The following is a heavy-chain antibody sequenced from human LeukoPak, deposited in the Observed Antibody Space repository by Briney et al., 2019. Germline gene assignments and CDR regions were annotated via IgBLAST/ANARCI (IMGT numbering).Heavy chain of an antibody. CDR3: ARDPYSSSWYVRSGFFDY. CDR2: INPNSGGT. V-gene: IGHV1-2*02. CDR1: GYTFTGYY. J-gene: IGHJ4*02. D-gene: IGHD6-13*01. Sequence: GASVKVSCKASGYTFTGYYMHWVRQAPGQGLEWIGWINPNSGGTNYAQKFQGRVTMTRDTSISTAYMELSRLRSDDTAVYYCARDPYSSSWYVRSGFFDYWGQGTLVTVSS.